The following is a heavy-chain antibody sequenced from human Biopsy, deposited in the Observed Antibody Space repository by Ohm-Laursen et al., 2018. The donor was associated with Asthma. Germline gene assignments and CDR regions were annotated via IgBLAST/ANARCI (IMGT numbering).Heavy chain of an antibody. CDR3: ARRGGVRRYFDY. CDR1: GGSISSGAYY. J-gene: IGHJ4*02. Sequence: SDTLSLTCTVSGGSISSGAYYWSWVRQPPGKGLEWIGYIYYIGSTYYNPSLKSRVAISLDTSKNQFSLKLSSVTAAGTAVYFCARRGGVRRYFDYWGQGTLATVSS. CDR2: IYYIGST. V-gene: IGHV4-30-4*02. D-gene: IGHD3-16*01.